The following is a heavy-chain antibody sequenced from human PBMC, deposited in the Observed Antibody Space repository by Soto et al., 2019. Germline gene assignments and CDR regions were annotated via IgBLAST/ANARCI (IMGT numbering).Heavy chain of an antibody. Sequence: EVQLVESGGGLVQPGGSPRLSCAASGFTFSSYWMHWVRQAPGKGLEWLSRINSDVSSTPYADSVKGRFTISRDNAKNTLYLQINCLRADDTAVYYCGRGDRWFDPWGLGTLVTVSS. CDR3: GRGDRWFDP. CDR2: INSDVSST. D-gene: IGHD3-22*01. CDR1: GFTFSSYW. J-gene: IGHJ5*02. V-gene: IGHV3-74*01.